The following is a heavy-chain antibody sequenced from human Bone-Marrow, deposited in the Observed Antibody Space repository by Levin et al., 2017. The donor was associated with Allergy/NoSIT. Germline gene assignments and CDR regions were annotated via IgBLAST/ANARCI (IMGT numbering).Heavy chain of an antibody. D-gene: IGHD3-3*01. J-gene: IGHJ4*02. V-gene: IGHV3-15*04. CDR2: IEGKTDDWTR. CDR1: GFTFRNAW. Sequence: GGSLRLSCTSSGFTFRNAWMSWVRQAPGKGLEWVGRIEGKTDDWTRDYAAAVKGRFIISRDDSKNTLYLQMNSLKTEDTAVYYCTTMPGSTIFGVVVDYWGQGTLVTVSS. CDR3: TTMPGSTIFGVVVDY.